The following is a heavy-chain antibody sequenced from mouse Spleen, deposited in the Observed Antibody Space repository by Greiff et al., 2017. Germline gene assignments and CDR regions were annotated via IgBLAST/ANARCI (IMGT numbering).Heavy chain of an antibody. CDR3: ARETTATFDY. CDR2: INPNNGGT. V-gene: IGHV1-22*01. D-gene: IGHD1-2*01. J-gene: IGHJ2*01. CDR1: GYTFTDYN. Sequence: EVKLQESGPELVKPGASVKMSCKASGYTFTDYNMHWVKQSHGKSLEWIGYINPNNGGTSYNQKFKGKATLTVNESSSTAYMELRSLTSEDSAVYYCARETTATFDYWGQGTTLTVSS.